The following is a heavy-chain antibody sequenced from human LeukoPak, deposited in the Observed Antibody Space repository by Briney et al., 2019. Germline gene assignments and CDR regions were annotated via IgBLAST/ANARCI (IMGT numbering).Heavy chain of an antibody. CDR2: ISTSGSTI. CDR3: ARKNYFYYYMDV. J-gene: IGHJ6*03. CDR1: GFTFSSYG. V-gene: IGHV3-48*04. Sequence: GGSLRLSCAASGFTFSSYGMHWVRQAPGKGLEWVSYISTSGSTIYYADSVKGRFTISRDNAKNSLYLQMNSLRAEDTAVYYCARKNYFYYYMDVWGKGTTVTISS. D-gene: IGHD2/OR15-2a*01.